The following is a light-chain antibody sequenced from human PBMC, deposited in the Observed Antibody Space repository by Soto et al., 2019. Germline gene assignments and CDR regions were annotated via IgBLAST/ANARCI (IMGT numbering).Light chain of an antibody. CDR1: QSINSNY. J-gene: IGKJ4*01. Sequence: EIVLTQSPGTLSLSPGERATLSCRASQSINSNYLAWYQLKPGQAPRLLIYGASIRATAIPDRFSGSVSGTDFTLTISRLDPEDFAVYFCQQYNKWPLTFGGGTKVDIK. V-gene: IGKV3-20*01. CDR2: GAS. CDR3: QQYNKWPLT.